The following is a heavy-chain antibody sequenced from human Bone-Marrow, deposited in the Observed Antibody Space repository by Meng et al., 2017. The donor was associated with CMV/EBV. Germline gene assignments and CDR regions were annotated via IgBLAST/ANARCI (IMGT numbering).Heavy chain of an antibody. CDR1: GFTFSSYW. D-gene: IGHD2-2*01. J-gene: IGHJ6*02. V-gene: IGHV3-74*01. Sequence: GGPLRLSCAASGFTFSSYWMHWVRQAPGKGLVWVSRINSDGSSTSYADSVKGRFTISRDNAKNTLYLQMNSLRAEDTAVYYCTLGYCSSTSCYVTDYYYYGMDVWGQGTTVTVSS. CDR2: INSDGSST. CDR3: TLGYCSSTSCYVTDYYYYGMDV.